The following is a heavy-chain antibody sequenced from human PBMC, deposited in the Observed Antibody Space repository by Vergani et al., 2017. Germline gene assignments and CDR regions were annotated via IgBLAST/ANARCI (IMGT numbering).Heavy chain of an antibody. Sequence: EVQLVESGGGLVQPGGSLRLSCAASGFTFSSYWMSWVRQAPGKGLEWVANLKQDGSEKYYVDSVKGRFTISRDNAKNSLYLQMNSLRAEDTALYYCAKDSAGWPRGGYFDLWGRGTLVTVSS. J-gene: IGHJ2*01. CDR2: LKQDGSEK. CDR3: AKDSAGWPRGGYFDL. V-gene: IGHV3-7*03. D-gene: IGHD6-19*01. CDR1: GFTFSSYW.